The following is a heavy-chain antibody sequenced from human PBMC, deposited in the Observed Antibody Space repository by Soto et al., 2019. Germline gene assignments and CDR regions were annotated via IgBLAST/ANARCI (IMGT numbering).Heavy chain of an antibody. Sequence: SETLSLTCGVSGYSITSGFYLVWVRHSPGKVLEWIGSISYSAKTFYNPSLASRLSIAVDTSMNQFSLRLTSVTAADTALYYCTRGAGAPWVRFDSWGQGTLVTVSS. CDR3: TRGAGAPWVRFDS. D-gene: IGHD3-22*01. CDR2: ISYSAKT. J-gene: IGHJ4*02. V-gene: IGHV4-38-2*01. CDR1: GYSITSGFY.